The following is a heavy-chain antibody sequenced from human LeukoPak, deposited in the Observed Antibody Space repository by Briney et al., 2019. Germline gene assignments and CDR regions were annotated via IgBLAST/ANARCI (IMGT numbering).Heavy chain of an antibody. CDR2: INPSGGST. Sequence: ASVKVSCKASGYTFTSYYMHWVRQAPGQGLEWMGIINPSGGSTSYAQKFQGRVTITADKSTSTAYMELSSLRSEDTAVYYCATSRDGYNGEGYFDYWGQGTLVTVSS. CDR3: ATSRDGYNGEGYFDY. V-gene: IGHV1-46*01. D-gene: IGHD5-24*01. CDR1: GYTFTSYY. J-gene: IGHJ4*02.